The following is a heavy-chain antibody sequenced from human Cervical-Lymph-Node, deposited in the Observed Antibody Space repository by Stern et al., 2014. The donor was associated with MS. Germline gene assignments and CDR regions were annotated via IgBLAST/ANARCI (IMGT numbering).Heavy chain of an antibody. CDR2: VKPNTGDT. J-gene: IGHJ4*02. D-gene: IGHD4-17*01. CDR1: GYSFTHLY. Sequence: VQLVQSGAEVKKPGASVKVSCKASGYSFTHLYMHWVRQAPGHGLEWMGWVKPNTGDTHFARNFQGRVTLTRDTSINTAYMEVSRLTSDDTAVYYCAAESADYVSKALDYWGQGTLVTVSS. CDR3: AAESADYVSKALDY. V-gene: IGHV1-2*02.